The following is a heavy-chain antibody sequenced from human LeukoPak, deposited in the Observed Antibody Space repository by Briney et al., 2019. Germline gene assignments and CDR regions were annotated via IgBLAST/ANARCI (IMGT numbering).Heavy chain of an antibody. J-gene: IGHJ4*02. CDR1: GFTFNSYW. CDR2: INPYGSDT. V-gene: IGHV3-7*01. CDR3: AREPFWSGYFSNLHFDY. Sequence: GGSLRLSCAASGFTFNSYWMWWVRQASGKGLEWVANINPYGSDTYYADSVKGRFTISRDNAENSLYLQMNSLRAEDTAVYYCAREPFWSGYFSNLHFDYWGRGTLVTVSS. D-gene: IGHD3-3*01.